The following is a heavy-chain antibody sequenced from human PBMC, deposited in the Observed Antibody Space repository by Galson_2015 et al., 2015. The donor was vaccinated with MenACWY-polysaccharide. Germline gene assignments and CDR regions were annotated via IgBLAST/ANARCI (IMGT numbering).Heavy chain of an antibody. CDR3: ARQSDFGVVRDGMDV. Sequence: QSGAEVKKPGESLKISCKGSGYSFTNYWIGWVRQMPGKGLEWMGIIYPGDSDTRYSPSFQGQVTISADKSISTAYLQWSSLKASDTAMYYCARQSDFGVVRDGMDVWGQGTTVTVSS. D-gene: IGHD3-3*01. CDR1: GYSFTNYW. CDR2: IYPGDSDT. V-gene: IGHV5-51*01. J-gene: IGHJ6*02.